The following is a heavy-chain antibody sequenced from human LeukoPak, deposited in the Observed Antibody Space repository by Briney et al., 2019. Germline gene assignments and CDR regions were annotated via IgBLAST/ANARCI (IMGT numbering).Heavy chain of an antibody. Sequence: GASVKVSCKASGYTFTSYGISWVRQAPGQGLEWMGWISAYNGNTNYAQKLQGRVTMTTDTSTSTAYMELRSLRSDDTAVYYCAREGFRGWSRLHYYMDVWGKGTTVTISS. CDR2: ISAYNGNT. V-gene: IGHV1-18*01. D-gene: IGHD6-19*01. CDR3: AREGFRGWSRLHYYMDV. CDR1: GYTFTSYG. J-gene: IGHJ6*03.